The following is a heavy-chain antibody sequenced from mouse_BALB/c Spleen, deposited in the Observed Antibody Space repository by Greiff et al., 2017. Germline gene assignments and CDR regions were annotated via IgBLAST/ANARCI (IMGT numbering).Heavy chain of an antibody. D-gene: IGHD2-4*01. V-gene: IGHV14-3*02. CDR2: IDPANGNT. Sequence: EVQLVESGAELVKPGASVKLSCTASGFTITDTYMHWVKQRPEQGLEWIGRIDPANGNTKYDPKFQGKATITADTSSNTAYLQLSSLTSEDTAVYYCGGDMITAGFAYWGQGTLVTVSA. J-gene: IGHJ3*01. CDR3: GGDMITAGFAY. CDR1: GFTITDTY.